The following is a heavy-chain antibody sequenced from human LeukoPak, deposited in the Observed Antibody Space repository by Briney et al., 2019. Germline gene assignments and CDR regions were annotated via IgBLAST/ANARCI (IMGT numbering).Heavy chain of an antibody. CDR1: GGSISSGGYY. D-gene: IGHD5-24*01. CDR3: AVGRWLKMGWFDP. V-gene: IGHV4-30-2*02. J-gene: IGHJ5*02. CDR2: IYHSGST. Sequence: SETLSLTCTVSGGSISSGGYYWSWFRQPPGKGLEWIGYIYHSGSTYYNPSLKSRVTISVDRSKNQFSLKLSSVTAADTAVYYCAVGRWLKMGWFDPWGQGTLVTVSS.